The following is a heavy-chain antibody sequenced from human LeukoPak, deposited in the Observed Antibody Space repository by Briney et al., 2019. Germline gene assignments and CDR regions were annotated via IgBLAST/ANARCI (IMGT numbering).Heavy chain of an antibody. CDR1: GYTFTGYY. V-gene: IGHV1-2*02. CDR3: AREVGDCTNGVCLYYFDY. CDR2: INPNTGGT. J-gene: IGHJ4*02. D-gene: IGHD2-8*01. Sequence: ASVKVSCKASGYTFTGYYMHWVRQAPGQGLEWMGWINPNTGGTNYAQKFQGRVTMTRDTSISTAYMDLSRLRSDDTAVYYCAREVGDCTNGVCLYYFDYWGQGTLVTVSS.